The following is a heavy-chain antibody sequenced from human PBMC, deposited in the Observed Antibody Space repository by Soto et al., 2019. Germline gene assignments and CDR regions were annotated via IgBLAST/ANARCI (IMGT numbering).Heavy chain of an antibody. D-gene: IGHD1-26*01. CDR1: GFTFSSYG. CDR3: ASSWGWELLMGLDY. CDR2: IWYDGSNK. Sequence: QVQLVESGGGVVQPGRSLRLSCAASGFTFSSYGMHWVRQAPGKGLEWVAVIWYDGSNKYYADSVKGRFTISRDNSKNTLYLQMNSLRAEDTAVYYCASSWGWELLMGLDYWGQETLVTVSS. J-gene: IGHJ4*02. V-gene: IGHV3-33*01.